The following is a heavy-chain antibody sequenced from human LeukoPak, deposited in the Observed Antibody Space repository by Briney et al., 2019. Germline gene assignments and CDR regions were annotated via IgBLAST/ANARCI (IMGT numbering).Heavy chain of an antibody. D-gene: IGHD1-1*01. J-gene: IGHJ2*01. CDR2: IIPILGIA. CDR1: GGTFSSYA. Sequence: SVKVSCKASGGTFSSYAISWVRQAPGQGLEWMGRIIPILGIANYAQKFQGRVTMTRDTSTSTVYMELSSLRSEDTAVYYCASGWDWNANWYFDLWGRGTLVTVSS. V-gene: IGHV1-69*04. CDR3: ASGWDWNANWYFDL.